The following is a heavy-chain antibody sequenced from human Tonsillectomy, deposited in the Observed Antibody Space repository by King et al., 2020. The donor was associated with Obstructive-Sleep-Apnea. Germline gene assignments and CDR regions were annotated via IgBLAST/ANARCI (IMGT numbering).Heavy chain of an antibody. CDR1: GFTFDDYA. D-gene: IGHD3-10*01. CDR2: ISWYSGRI. J-gene: IGHJ4*02. Sequence: VQLVESGGGLVQPGRSLRLSCAASGFTFDDYAMHWVRQAPGKGLEWVSGISWYSGRIGSADSVKGRFTISRDNAKNSLYLQMNSLRAEDTALYYCAKDREYYGSGSYPHFDYWGQGTLVTVSS. V-gene: IGHV3-9*01. CDR3: AKDREYYGSGSYPHFDY.